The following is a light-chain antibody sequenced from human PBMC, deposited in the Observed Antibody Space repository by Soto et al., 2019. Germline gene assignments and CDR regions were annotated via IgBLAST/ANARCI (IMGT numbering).Light chain of an antibody. CDR2: GAS. Sequence: EIVLTQSAGTLSLSPGERASLSCMASQSVSNNYLAWYQQKPGQAPRLLIYGASNRATGIPDRFSGSGSGADFTLTISRLEPEDFAVYYCQQYGRSGTFGQGTKVDI. J-gene: IGKJ1*01. V-gene: IGKV3-20*01. CDR3: QQYGRSGT. CDR1: QSVSNNY.